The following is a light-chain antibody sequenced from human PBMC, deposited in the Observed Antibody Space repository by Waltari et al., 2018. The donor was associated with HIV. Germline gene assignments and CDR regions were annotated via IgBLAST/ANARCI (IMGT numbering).Light chain of an antibody. Sequence: QSALTQPASVSGSPGQSITLSCTGPTSDFGDSASVSWFQHFPNNAPHLIIYDVTRRPTGVSNRFSGSKSGDTASLIISGLLPEDEADYYCCSHSTTGSLVFGGGTKLTVL. CDR1: TSDFGDSAS. V-gene: IGLV2-14*01. CDR3: CSHSTTGSLV. CDR2: DVT. J-gene: IGLJ2*01.